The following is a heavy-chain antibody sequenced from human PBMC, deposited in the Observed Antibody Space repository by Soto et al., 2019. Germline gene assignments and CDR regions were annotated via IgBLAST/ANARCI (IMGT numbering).Heavy chain of an antibody. J-gene: IGHJ4*02. CDR1: GYTFTSHY. D-gene: IGHD3-10*01. CDR2: INPSGGST. V-gene: IGHV1-46*03. CDR3: ARVGFYGSGSYTEYYFDY. Sequence: ASVKVSCKASGYTFTSHYMHWVRQAPGQGLEWMGIINPSGGSTSYAQKFQGRVTMTRDTSTSTVYMELSSLRSEDTAVYYCARVGFYGSGSYTEYYFDYWGQGTLVTVSS.